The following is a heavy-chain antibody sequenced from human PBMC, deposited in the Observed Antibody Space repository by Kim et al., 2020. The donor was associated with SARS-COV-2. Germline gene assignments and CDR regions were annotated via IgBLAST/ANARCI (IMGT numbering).Heavy chain of an antibody. CDR3: AREGGYYYDSSGYSAFDI. CDR2: ISSSGSTI. D-gene: IGHD3-22*01. CDR1: GFTFSDYY. Sequence: GGSLRLSCAASGFTFSDYYMSWIRQAPGKWLEWVSYISSSGSTIYYADSVKGRFTISRDNAKNSLYLQMNSLRAEDTAVYYCAREGGYYYDSSGYSAFDIWGPGTMVTVSS. J-gene: IGHJ3*02. V-gene: IGHV3-11*04.